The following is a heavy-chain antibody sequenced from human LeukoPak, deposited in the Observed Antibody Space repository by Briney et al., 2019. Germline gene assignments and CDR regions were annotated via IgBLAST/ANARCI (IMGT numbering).Heavy chain of an antibody. V-gene: IGHV4-34*01. CDR1: GGSFTDYY. Sequence: SETLSLTCAVYGGSFTDYYWTWIRQPPGKGLEWIGEINDSGSTNYNPSLRSRLTISVDTSKNQFSLSLNSVTAADTAVYYCARACTKCYGRGWLDPWGQGTLVTVSS. CDR2: INDSGST. CDR3: ARACTKCYGRGWLDP. D-gene: IGHD2-2*01. J-gene: IGHJ5*02.